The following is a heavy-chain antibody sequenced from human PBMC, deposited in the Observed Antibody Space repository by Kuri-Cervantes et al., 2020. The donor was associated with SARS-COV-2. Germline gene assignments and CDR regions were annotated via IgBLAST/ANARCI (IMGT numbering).Heavy chain of an antibody. CDR3: ARDGNYDSSGYFDY. V-gene: IGHV4-34*01. D-gene: IGHD3-22*01. J-gene: IGHJ4*02. Sequence: SETLSLTCAVYGGSFSGYYWNWIRQPPGKGLEWIGEINHSGSTNYNPSLKSRVTISVDTSKNQFSLKLSSVTAADTAVYYCARDGNYDSSGYFDYWGQGTLVTVSS. CDR1: GGSFSGYY. CDR2: INHSGST.